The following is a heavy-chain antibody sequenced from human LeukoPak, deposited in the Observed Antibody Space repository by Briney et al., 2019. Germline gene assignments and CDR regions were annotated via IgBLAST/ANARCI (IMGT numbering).Heavy chain of an antibody. CDR1: GGSISSYY. J-gene: IGHJ4*02. CDR3: ARSITMAQLLSLDY. V-gene: IGHV4-4*07. Sequence: SETLSLTCTVSGGSISSYYWSWIRQPAGKGLEWIGRIYTSGSTNYNPSLKSRVTMSVDTSKNQFSLKLSSLRSEDTAVYYCARSITMAQLLSLDYWGQGTLVTVSS. CDR2: IYTSGST. D-gene: IGHD3-10*01.